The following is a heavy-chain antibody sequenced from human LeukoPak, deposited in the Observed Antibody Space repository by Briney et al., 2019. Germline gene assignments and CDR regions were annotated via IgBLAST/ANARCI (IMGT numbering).Heavy chain of an antibody. CDR1: GYTFTGYY. V-gene: IGHV1-2*02. D-gene: IGHD5-18*01. CDR3: ARDPGYYAFDI. CDR2: INPNSGGT. Sequence: GPVKVSCKASGYTFTGYYMHWVRQAPGQGLEWMGWINPNSGGTNYAQKFQGRVTMTRDTSISTAYMELGRLRSDDTAVYYCARDPGYYAFDIWGQGTMVTVSS. J-gene: IGHJ3*02.